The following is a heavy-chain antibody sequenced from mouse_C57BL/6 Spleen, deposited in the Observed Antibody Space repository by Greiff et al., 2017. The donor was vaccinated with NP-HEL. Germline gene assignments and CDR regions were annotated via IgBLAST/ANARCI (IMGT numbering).Heavy chain of an antibody. CDR1: GFTFSSYT. CDR2: ISGGSGNT. D-gene: IGHD2-1*01. V-gene: IGHV5-9*01. J-gene: IGHJ3*01. CDR3: ARRGNYWFTY. Sequence: DVMLVESGGGLVKPGGSLKLSCAASGFTFSSYTMSWVRQTPEKRLEWVATISGGSGNTYYPDNVKGRFTISRDNAKNTLYLQMSSLRSEDTALYYCARRGNYWFTYWGQGTLVTVSA.